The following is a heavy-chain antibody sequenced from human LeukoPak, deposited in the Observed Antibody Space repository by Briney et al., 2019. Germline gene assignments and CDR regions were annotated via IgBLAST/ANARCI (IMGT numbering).Heavy chain of an antibody. V-gene: IGHV3-23*01. CDR3: AKMGPTKPYNWFDP. J-gene: IGHJ5*02. Sequence: GGSLRLSCAASGITSSSYAMSWVRQAPGKGLEWVSAIGGSDGYTYYADSVRGRFTISRDNSKNTLYLQMNSLRAEDRAVYYCAKMGPTKPYNWFDPWGQGTLVTVSS. D-gene: IGHD1-26*01. CDR1: GITSSSYA. CDR2: IGGSDGYT.